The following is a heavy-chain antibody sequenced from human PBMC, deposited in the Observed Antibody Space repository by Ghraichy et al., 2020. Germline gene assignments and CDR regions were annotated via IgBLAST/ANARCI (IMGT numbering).Heavy chain of an antibody. CDR3: ARDSVPASIPDGVDV. CDR1: GFTFGDYT. J-gene: IGHJ6*02. CDR2: ITGGSCII. D-gene: IGHD2-2*01. V-gene: IGHV3-21*01. Sequence: GGSLRLSCSASGFTFGDYTMNWIRQAPGKGLQWLSSITGGSCIIYYAHSVRGRFTTSRDNAKNSLYLQMNTVRAEDTAVYYCARDSVPASIPDGVDVWGQGTPGIVSS.